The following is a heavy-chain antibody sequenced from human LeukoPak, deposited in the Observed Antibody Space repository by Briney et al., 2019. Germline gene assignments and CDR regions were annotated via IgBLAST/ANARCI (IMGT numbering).Heavy chain of an antibody. V-gene: IGHV4-30-4*08. CDR2: IYYSGST. CDR1: GGSISSGDYY. D-gene: IGHD3-22*01. Sequence: PSQTLSLTCTVSGGSISSGDYYWRWIRQPPGTGLEWIGYIYYSGSTYQNPSLKSRITISVDTSKNQFSLKLSSVTAADTAVYYCARLYYYDSSGPHYYMDVWGKGITVTVSS. CDR3: ARLYYYDSSGPHYYMDV. J-gene: IGHJ6*03.